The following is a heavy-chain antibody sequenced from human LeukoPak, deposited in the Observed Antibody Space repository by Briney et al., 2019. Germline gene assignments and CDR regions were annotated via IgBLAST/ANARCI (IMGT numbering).Heavy chain of an antibody. Sequence: KAGGSLRLSCAASGFTFSDYYMSWIRQAPGKGLEWGSYISSSGSTIYYADSVKGRFTISRDNAKSSLYLQMNSLRAEDTAVYYCGRVRRWYGDLDYWGQGTLVTVSS. V-gene: IGHV3-11*04. CDR2: ISSSGSTI. D-gene: IGHD3-10*01. CDR3: GRVRRWYGDLDY. CDR1: GFTFSDYY. J-gene: IGHJ4*02.